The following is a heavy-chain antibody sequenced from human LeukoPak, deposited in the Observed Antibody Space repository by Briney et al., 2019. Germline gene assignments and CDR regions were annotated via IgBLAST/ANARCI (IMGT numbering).Heavy chain of an antibody. J-gene: IGHJ4*02. CDR3: ARAWLVLFDY. Sequence: LETLFLTCAVYGGSFSGYYWSWIRQPPGKGLEWIGEINHSGSTNYNPSLKSRVTISVDTSKNQFSLKLSSVTAADTAVYYCARAWLVLFDYWGQGTLVTVSS. D-gene: IGHD6-19*01. CDR2: INHSGST. V-gene: IGHV4-34*01. CDR1: GGSFSGYY.